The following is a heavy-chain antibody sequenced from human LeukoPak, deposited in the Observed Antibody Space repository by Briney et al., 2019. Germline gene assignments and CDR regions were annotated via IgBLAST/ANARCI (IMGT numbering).Heavy chain of an antibody. Sequence: ASVKVSCKASGYTFTGYYMHWVRQAPGQGLEWMGWINPNSGGTNYAQKFQGRVTMTRDTFISTAYMELSRLRSDDTAEYYCARDIVMVTYWFDPWGQGTLVTVSS. CDR2: INPNSGGT. D-gene: IGHD5-18*01. CDR1: GYTFTGYY. CDR3: ARDIVMVTYWFDP. J-gene: IGHJ5*02. V-gene: IGHV1-2*02.